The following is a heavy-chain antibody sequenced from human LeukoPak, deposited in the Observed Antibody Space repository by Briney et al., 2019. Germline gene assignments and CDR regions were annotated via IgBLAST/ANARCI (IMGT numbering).Heavy chain of an antibody. Sequence: SGTLSLTCAVSGGSISSGGYSWGWIRQPPGKGLEWIGYIYHSGSTNYNPPPKSRVTISVDTSKNQFSLKLSSVTAADTAVYYCARRGHYYGSGSYYVWGQGTLVTVSS. D-gene: IGHD3-10*01. CDR2: IYHSGST. CDR1: GGSISSGGYS. J-gene: IGHJ4*02. V-gene: IGHV4-30-2*01. CDR3: ARRGHYYGSGSYYV.